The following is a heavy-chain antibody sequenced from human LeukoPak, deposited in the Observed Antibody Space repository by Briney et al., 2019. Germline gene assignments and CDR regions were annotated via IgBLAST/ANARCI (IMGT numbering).Heavy chain of an antibody. CDR3: AREQGGYSYGWGYYFDY. Sequence: SETLSLTCTVSGGSISSYYWSWIRQPAGKGLEWIGRIYTSGSTNYNPSLKSRVTMSVDTSKNQFSLNLSSVTAADTAVYYCAREQGGYSYGWGYYFDYWGQGTLVTVSS. CDR2: IYTSGST. CDR1: GGSISSYY. V-gene: IGHV4-4*07. J-gene: IGHJ4*02. D-gene: IGHD5-18*01.